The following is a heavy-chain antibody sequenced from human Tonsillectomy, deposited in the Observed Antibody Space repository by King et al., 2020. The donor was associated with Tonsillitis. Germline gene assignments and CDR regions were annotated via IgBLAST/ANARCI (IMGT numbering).Heavy chain of an antibody. CDR1: GFTFSSYG. CDR2: ISYDGSNK. V-gene: IGHV3-33*05. J-gene: IGHJ6*02. D-gene: IGHD3-10*01. CDR3: ASGGRSGSYYNVYFYYAMDD. Sequence: VQLVESGGGVVQPGRSLRLSCAASGFTFSSYGMHWVRQAPGKGLEWVAVISYDGSNKYYADSLKGRFTISRDNSKNTLYLQMNSLRAEDTAVYYCASGGRSGSYYNVYFYYAMDDGGQGTTVTVSS.